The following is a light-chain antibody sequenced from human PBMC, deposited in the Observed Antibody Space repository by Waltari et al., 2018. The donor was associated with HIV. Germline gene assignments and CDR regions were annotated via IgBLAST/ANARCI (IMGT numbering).Light chain of an antibody. CDR3: QQYEKWPPLT. V-gene: IGKV3-15*01. Sequence: EIVMTQSPVTLSASLGERVTLSYRASQSVGNNLAWYQQRPGQAPGVLIYSVSTRAAGVPARFSGSGSGTDFTLTISSLQSEDYAVYFCQQYEKWPPLTFGGGTKV. CDR2: SVS. CDR1: QSVGNN. J-gene: IGKJ4*01.